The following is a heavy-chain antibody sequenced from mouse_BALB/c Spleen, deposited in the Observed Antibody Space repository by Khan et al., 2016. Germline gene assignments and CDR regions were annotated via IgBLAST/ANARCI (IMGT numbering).Heavy chain of an antibody. V-gene: IGHV4-2*02. CDR1: GFDFSRYW. J-gene: IGHJ4*01. D-gene: IGHD2-2*01. Sequence: EVELVESGGGLVQPGGSLNLSCAASGFDFSRYWMSWARQAPGKGQEWIGEINPGSSTINYTPSLKDKFIISRDNAKNTLYLQMSKVRSEDTALYYWARLLWLRAMDYWGQGTSVTVSS. CDR3: ARLLWLRAMDY. CDR2: INPGSSTI.